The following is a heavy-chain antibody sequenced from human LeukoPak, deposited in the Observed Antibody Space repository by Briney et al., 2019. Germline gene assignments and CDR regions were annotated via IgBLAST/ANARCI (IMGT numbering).Heavy chain of an antibody. J-gene: IGHJ4*02. Sequence: GGSLRLSCAASGFAYSRYSMNWVRQAPGKGLEWVSSISSSSNYIYYADSVKGRFTISRDNAKNSLYLRMNSLRAEDTAVYYCARDETYCSSTTCYNDYWGQGTLVTVSS. D-gene: IGHD2-2*02. CDR3: ARDETYCSSTTCYNDY. CDR1: GFAYSRYS. V-gene: IGHV3-21*01. CDR2: ISSSSNYI.